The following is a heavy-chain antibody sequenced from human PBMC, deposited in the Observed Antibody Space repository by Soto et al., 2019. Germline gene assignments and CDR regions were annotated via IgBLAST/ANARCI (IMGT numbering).Heavy chain of an antibody. CDR1: GYTFTSYG. J-gene: IGHJ6*02. CDR2: ISAYNGNT. CDR3: GRDGLRFLYGMDV. Sequence: QVQLVQSGAEVKKPGASVKVSFKASGYTFTSYGISWVRQAPGQGLEWMGWISAYNGNTNYAQKLQGRVTMTTDTAMSTAYMELSSGRSDDTAVYGCGRDGLRFLYGMDVWGHGTTVTVCS. V-gene: IGHV1-18*01. D-gene: IGHD3-16*01.